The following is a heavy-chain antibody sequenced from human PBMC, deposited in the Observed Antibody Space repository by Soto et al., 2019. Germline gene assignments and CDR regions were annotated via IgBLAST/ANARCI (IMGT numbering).Heavy chain of an antibody. J-gene: IGHJ6*03. CDR1: GFTFSSYS. CDR2: ISSRSSTI. D-gene: IGHD4-17*01. CDR3: ARDNDYGDYYYYYYYYMDV. Sequence: GGSLRLSCAASGFTFSSYSMNWVRQAPGKGLEWVSYISSRSSTIYYADSVKGRFTISRDNAKNSLYLQMNSLRAEDTAVYYCARDNDYGDYYYYYYYYMDVWGKGTMVTVSS. V-gene: IGHV3-48*01.